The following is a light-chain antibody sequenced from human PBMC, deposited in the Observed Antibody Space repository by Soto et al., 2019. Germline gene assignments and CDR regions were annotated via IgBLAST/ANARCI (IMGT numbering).Light chain of an antibody. CDR1: QSVGSN. CDR2: DAS. V-gene: IGKV3-20*01. Sequence: EIVMTQSAATLSVSPGERATLSCRPSQSVGSNLAWYQQKPGQAPRLLIYDASSRASGVPDRFSGSGSGTDFTLTISRLEPEDFAVYYCQYYGRSPLTFGGGTKVDIK. CDR3: QYYGRSPLT. J-gene: IGKJ4*01.